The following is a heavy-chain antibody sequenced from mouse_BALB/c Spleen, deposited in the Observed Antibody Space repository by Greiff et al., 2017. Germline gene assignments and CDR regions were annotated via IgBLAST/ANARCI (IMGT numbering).Heavy chain of an antibody. CDR2: ISSGGSYT. Sequence: EVMLVESGGGLVKPGGSLKLSCAASGFTFSSYAMSWVRQTPEKRLEWVATISSGGSYTYYPDSVKGRFTISRDNAKNTLYLQMSSLRSEDTAMYYCAREETSLGTSWFAYWGQGTLVTVSA. D-gene: IGHD2-14*01. V-gene: IGHV5-9-1*01. J-gene: IGHJ3*01. CDR3: AREETSLGTSWFAY. CDR1: GFTFSSYA.